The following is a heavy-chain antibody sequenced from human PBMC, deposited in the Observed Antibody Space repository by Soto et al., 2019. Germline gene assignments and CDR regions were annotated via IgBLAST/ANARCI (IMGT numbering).Heavy chain of an antibody. Sequence: ASVKGSCKAFVYTITSDGISWVRQAPGQGLEWMGWISAYNGNTNYAQKLQGRVTMTTDTSTSTAYMELRSLRSDDTAVYYCAREDTIKAAAHYGMDVWGQGTTVTVS. CDR3: AREDTIKAAAHYGMDV. CDR1: VYTITSDG. CDR2: ISAYNGNT. V-gene: IGHV1-18*01. J-gene: IGHJ6*02. D-gene: IGHD6-13*01.